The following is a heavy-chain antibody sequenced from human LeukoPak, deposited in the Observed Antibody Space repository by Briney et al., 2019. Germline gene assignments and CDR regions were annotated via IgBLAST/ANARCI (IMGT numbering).Heavy chain of an antibody. CDR2: ISYDGSNQ. Sequence: AGGSLRLSCAASGFTLSSYNMHWVRQAPGKGLEWVALISYDGSNQLYADSVRGRFTISRDNSKNTLQLQLNSLRVEDTAVYYCARIDILTGYAAVGDCWGQGALVTVSS. D-gene: IGHD3-9*01. V-gene: IGHV3-30-3*01. J-gene: IGHJ4*02. CDR1: GFTLSSYN. CDR3: ARIDILTGYAAVGDC.